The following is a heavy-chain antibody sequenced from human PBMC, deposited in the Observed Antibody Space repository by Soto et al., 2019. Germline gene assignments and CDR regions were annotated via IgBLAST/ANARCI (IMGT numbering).Heavy chain of an antibody. CDR3: ARASNVLRFLEWSYYMDV. CDR1: GFTVSSNY. Sequence: GGSLRLSCAASGFTVSSNYMSWVRQAPGKGLEWVSVIYSGGSTYYADSVKGRFTISRDNSKNTLYLQMNSLRAEDTAVYYCARASNVLRFLEWSYYMDVWGKGTTVTVSS. CDR2: IYSGGST. J-gene: IGHJ6*03. D-gene: IGHD3-3*01. V-gene: IGHV3-66*01.